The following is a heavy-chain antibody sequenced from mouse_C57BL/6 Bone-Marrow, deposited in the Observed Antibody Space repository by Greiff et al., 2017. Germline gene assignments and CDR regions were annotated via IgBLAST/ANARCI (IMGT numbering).Heavy chain of an antibody. J-gene: IGHJ4*01. Sequence: VQLQQSGPELVKPGASVKISCTASGYSFTDYNMNWVKQSNGKSLEWIGVINPNYGTTSYNQKFKGKGTLTVDPSSSTAYMQLHSLTSEDSAVYYYASGYDYGSAIDYWGQGTSVTVSS. D-gene: IGHD2-4*01. V-gene: IGHV1-39*01. CDR2: INPNYGTT. CDR1: GYSFTDYN. CDR3: ASGYDYGSAIDY.